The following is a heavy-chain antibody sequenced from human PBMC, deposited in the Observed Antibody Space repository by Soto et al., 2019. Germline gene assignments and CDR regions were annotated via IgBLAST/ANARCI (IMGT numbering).Heavy chain of an antibody. Sequence: VGSLPLSRAASGLIFSHYRMHYVRQATGKGLVWVSCISTDGSITNYADSVKGRFTVSRDNAKNTLYLQMNSLRAEDTALYYCARDTVGLYYWGRGTVVTVSS. CDR2: ISTDGSIT. J-gene: IGHJ4*02. CDR3: ARDTVGLYY. CDR1: GLIFSHYR. V-gene: IGHV3-74*01.